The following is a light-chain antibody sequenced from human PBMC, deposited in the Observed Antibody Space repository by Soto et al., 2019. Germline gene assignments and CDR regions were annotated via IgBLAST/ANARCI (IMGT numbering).Light chain of an antibody. CDR2: RNN. CDR3: ATWDDSLSGVV. CDR1: SSNIGSNY. V-gene: IGLV1-47*01. Sequence: QSVLTQPPSASAAPGQRVTISCSGSSSNIGSNYVYWYQQLPGTAPKLLIYRNNQRPSGVPDRFSGSKSGTSASLAISGLRSDDEADYYCATWDDSLSGVVFGGGTKLTVX. J-gene: IGLJ2*01.